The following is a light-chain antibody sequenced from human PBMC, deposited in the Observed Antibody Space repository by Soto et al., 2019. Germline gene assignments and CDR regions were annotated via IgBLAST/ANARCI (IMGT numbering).Light chain of an antibody. V-gene: IGLV2-8*01. Sequence: QSALTQPPSASVSPGQSVTISCTGTSSDVGGYNYVSWYQHHPDKAPKLIIYEVYKRPSGVPDRFSGSKSGNTASLTVSGLQAEDEAEYYCSSYAASDSFVVFGGGTKLTVL. CDR1: SSDVGGYNY. CDR2: EVY. J-gene: IGLJ2*01. CDR3: SSYAASDSFVV.